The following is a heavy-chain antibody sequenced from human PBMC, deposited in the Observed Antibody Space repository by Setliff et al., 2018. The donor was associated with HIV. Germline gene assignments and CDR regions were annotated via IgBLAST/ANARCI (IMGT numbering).Heavy chain of an antibody. J-gene: IGHJ4*02. V-gene: IGHV4-59*08. CDR3: ARHAGLLWFGELWRGGEHYFDS. D-gene: IGHD3-10*01. CDR2: IYYSGST. Sequence: SETLSLTCTVSGGSISSYYWSWIRQPPGKGLEWIGYIYYSGSTNYNPSLKSRVTISVDTSKNQFSLKLSSVTVADTAVYHCARHAGLLWFGELWRGGEHYFDSWGQG. CDR1: GGSISSYY.